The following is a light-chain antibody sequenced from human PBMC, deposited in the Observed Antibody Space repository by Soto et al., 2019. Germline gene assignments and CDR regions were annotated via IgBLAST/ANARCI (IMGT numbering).Light chain of an antibody. J-gene: IGKJ4*01. CDR2: GAS. CDR1: QSVSSY. V-gene: IGKV3-11*01. Sequence: IVLTASHATLALSPGDRSPLTCRASQSVSSYLAWYQQKPGQAPRLLIYGASTKATGIPARFSGSGSGADFTLTISGLQPEDFASYHCQQTYSDISFGGGTNVDIK. CDR3: QQTYSDIS.